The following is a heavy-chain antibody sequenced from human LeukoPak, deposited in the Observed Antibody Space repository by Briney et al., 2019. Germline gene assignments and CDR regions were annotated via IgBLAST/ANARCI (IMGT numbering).Heavy chain of an antibody. CDR3: ARHEYYGLEGGFDY. CDR2: IYYSGST. CDR1: GGSISSSSYY. J-gene: IGHJ4*02. V-gene: IGHV4-39*01. D-gene: IGHD3-10*01. Sequence: SETLSLTCTVSGGSISSSSYYWGWIRRPPGKGLEWIGNIYYSGSTYYNPSLKSRVTISVDTSKNQFSLKLSSVTRADTDVYYCARHEYYGLEGGFDYRGQGTLVTVSS.